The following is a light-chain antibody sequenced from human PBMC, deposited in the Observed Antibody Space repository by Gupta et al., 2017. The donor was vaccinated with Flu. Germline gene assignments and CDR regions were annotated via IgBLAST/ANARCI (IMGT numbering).Light chain of an antibody. CDR3: QSADNSGSYFV. V-gene: IGLV3-25*02. J-gene: IGLJ3*02. CDR1: AVPKQY. CDR2: KDT. Sequence: SYDLTQPPSVSVSPGQTASITCSGDAVPKQYSYWYQQKPGQAPVLVMSKDTERPSGIPERFSGSSSGTTVTLTITGVQAEDEADYYCQSADNSGSYFVFGGGTKLTVL.